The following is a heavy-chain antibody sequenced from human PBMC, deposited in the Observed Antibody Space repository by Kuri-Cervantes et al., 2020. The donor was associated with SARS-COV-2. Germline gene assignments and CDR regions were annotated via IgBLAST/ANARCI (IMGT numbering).Heavy chain of an antibody. D-gene: IGHD3-10*01. CDR3: ATGAANSYMDV. CDR2: IWYVGKKE. J-gene: IGHJ6*03. CDR1: GFSLTNYA. V-gene: IGHV3-33*08. Sequence: GGSLRLSCGASGFSLTNYAFHWVRQAPGKSLEWVSVIWYVGKKEYYAGSVKGSFNISRDTSKNTVSLHMNSLRAEDTAMYYCATGAANSYMDVWGRGTTVTVSS.